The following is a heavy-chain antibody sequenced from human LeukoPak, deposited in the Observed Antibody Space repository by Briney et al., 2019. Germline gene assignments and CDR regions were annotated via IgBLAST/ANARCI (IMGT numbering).Heavy chain of an antibody. CDR2: ISSSSSYI. V-gene: IGHV3-21*01. CDR3: ARSVMTTVTIYDY. D-gene: IGHD4-17*01. J-gene: IGHJ4*02. CDR1: GFTVSSNY. Sequence: PGGSLRLSCAASGFTVSSNYMNWVRQAPGKGLEWVSSISSSSSYIYYADSVKGRFTISRDNAKNSLYLQMNSLRAEDTAVYYCARSVMTTVTIYDYWGQGTLVTVSS.